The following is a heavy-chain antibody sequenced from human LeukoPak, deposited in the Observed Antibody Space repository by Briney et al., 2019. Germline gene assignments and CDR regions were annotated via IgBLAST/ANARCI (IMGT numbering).Heavy chain of an antibody. CDR3: ARDPQDDFWSGRGFDP. D-gene: IGHD3-3*01. CDR1: GFTFSSYW. Sequence: PGGSLRLSCAASGFTFSSYWMHWVRQAPGKGLVWISRINSGGSSTSYADSVKGRFTISRDNAKNTLYLQMNSLRAEDTAVYYCARDPQDDFWSGRGFDPWGQGTLVTVSP. J-gene: IGHJ5*02. V-gene: IGHV3-74*01. CDR2: INSGGSST.